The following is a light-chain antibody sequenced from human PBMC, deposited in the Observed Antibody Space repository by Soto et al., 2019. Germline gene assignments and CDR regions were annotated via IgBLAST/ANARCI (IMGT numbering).Light chain of an antibody. V-gene: IGKV3-11*01. CDR1: QSVSSY. CDR2: DAS. J-gene: IGKJ4*02. Sequence: EIVLTQYPATLSLSPGERATLSCRASQSVSSYLAWYQQKPGQAPRLLIYDASNRATGIPARFSGSGSGTDFTLTISSLEPEDFAVYCCQQRSNWPPGLTFGGGTKVDIK. CDR3: QQRSNWPPGLT.